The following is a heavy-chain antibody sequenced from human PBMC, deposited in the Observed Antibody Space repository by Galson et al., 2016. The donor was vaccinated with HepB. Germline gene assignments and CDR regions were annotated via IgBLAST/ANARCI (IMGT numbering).Heavy chain of an antibody. V-gene: IGHV3-21*01. CDR1: GSSISTYT. CDR2: ISSSSAYV. J-gene: IGHJ3*02. CDR3: ARDRSRFSSGYYTGARDVFAI. D-gene: IGHD3-3*01. Sequence: SLRLSCAASGSSISTYTMNWVRQAPGKGLEWISYISSSSAYVDYADSVKGRFTIFRENAKNSLYLQMNSLRAEDTAVYYCARDRSRFSSGYYTGARDVFAIWGQGTVVTVSS.